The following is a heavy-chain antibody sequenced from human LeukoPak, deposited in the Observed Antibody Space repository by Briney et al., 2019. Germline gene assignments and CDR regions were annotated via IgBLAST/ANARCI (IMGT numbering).Heavy chain of an antibody. V-gene: IGHV3-48*03. Sequence: GGSLRLSCAASGFTFSSYEMNWVRQAPGKGLEWVSYISSSGSTIYYADSVKGRFTISRDNAKNSLYLQMSSLRAEDTAVYYCARSVGMATIDYWGQGTLVTVSS. D-gene: IGHD5-12*01. CDR3: ARSVGMATIDY. CDR2: ISSSGSTI. CDR1: GFTFSSYE. J-gene: IGHJ4*02.